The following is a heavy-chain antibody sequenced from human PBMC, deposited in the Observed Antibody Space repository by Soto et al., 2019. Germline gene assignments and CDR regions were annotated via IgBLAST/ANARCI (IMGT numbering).Heavy chain of an antibody. CDR2: IKEDGSDK. CDR1: GFSFSTHW. J-gene: IGHJ4*02. V-gene: IGHV3-7*05. D-gene: IGHD2-15*01. Sequence: EVQLVESGGGLVQPGGSLRLSCTASGFSFSTHWMTWVRQAPGKGLEWVASIKEDGSDKYYVDAVKGRFTISRDNAEKSPYLQMNSLRAEVTAIYHCARYGGLIDDWGQCTLVTVSS. CDR3: ARYGGLIDD.